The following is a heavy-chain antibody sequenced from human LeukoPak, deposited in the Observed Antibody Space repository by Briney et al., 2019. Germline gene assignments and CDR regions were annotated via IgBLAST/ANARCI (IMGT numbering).Heavy chain of an antibody. Sequence: GGSLRLSCAASGFTFSSYSMNWDRQAPGKGLEWVSSISSSGTYIYYADSVKGRFTISRDNAKNSLSLQMNSLRAEDTAVYYCARDFRYSGSYHHWFDPWGQGTLVTVSS. V-gene: IGHV3-21*01. CDR1: GFTFSSYS. J-gene: IGHJ5*02. CDR3: ARDFRYSGSYHHWFDP. CDR2: ISSSGTYI. D-gene: IGHD1-26*01.